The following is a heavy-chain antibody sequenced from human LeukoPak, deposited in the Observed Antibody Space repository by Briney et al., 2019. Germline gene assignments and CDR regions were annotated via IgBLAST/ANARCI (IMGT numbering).Heavy chain of an antibody. D-gene: IGHD5-12*01. J-gene: IGHJ3*01. V-gene: IGHV3-74*01. CDR2: IDNDGSDT. CDR3: ARGGFSHGFDV. Sequence: GGSLRLSCVASGFTFRDYWIHWVRQAPGKGLVWVGRIDNDGSDTIYADSVKGRFTVSRDNAKNTLFLQMNSLRAEDTAVYFCARGGFSHGFDVWGQGTVVTVSS. CDR1: GFTFRDYW.